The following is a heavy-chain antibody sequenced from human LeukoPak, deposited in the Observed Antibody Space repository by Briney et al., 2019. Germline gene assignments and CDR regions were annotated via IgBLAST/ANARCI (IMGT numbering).Heavy chain of an antibody. J-gene: IGHJ5*02. V-gene: IGHV1-18*01. CDR2: INGYNGNT. D-gene: IGHD6-13*01. CDR1: GYTFTNFG. CDR3: ARAVTGHTSSWYNWFDP. Sequence: ASVKVSCKASGYTFTNFGITWVRQAPGQGLEWMGWINGYNGNTNYAQSVQGRVTMTADTSTSTGYLELRSLRSDDTAVYYCARAVTGHTSSWYNWFDPWGQGTLVTVSS.